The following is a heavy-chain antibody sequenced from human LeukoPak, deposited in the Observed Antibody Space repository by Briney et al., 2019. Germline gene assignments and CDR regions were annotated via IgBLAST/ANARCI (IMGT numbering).Heavy chain of an antibody. D-gene: IGHD5-24*01. Sequence: GGSLRLSCSTSGYRFSNYAMSWVRQAPGKGLEWVSAVTGSGADTYCAGSVQGRFTVSRDNTKNTLFLHMNNLRAEDTAKYYCAFGRDGYAHFLDYWGQGTLVTVSS. V-gene: IGHV3-23*01. CDR2: VTGSGADT. CDR1: GYRFSNYA. CDR3: AFGRDGYAHFLDY. J-gene: IGHJ4*02.